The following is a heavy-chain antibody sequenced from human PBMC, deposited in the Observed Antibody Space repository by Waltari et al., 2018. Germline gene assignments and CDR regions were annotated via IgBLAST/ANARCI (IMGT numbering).Heavy chain of an antibody. D-gene: IGHD3-16*01. J-gene: IGHJ4*02. V-gene: IGHV3-74*01. CDR1: GFTVSTHW. CDR2: INSDGSLI. Sequence: EVQLVESGGGLVQLGGSLRLACAASGFTVSTHWMRGVRQVPGKGLVGVSRINSDGSLISYADSVKGRFTISRDNAKNTLYLQTNSLRGEDTAVYYCARGLGDYWGQGTLVTVSS. CDR3: ARGLGDY.